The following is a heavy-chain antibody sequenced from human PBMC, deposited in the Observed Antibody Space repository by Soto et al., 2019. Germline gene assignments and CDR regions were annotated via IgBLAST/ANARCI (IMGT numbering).Heavy chain of an antibody. CDR3: AKDRTPGGRSMDV. V-gene: IGHV3-30*18. D-gene: IGHD3-10*01. Sequence: GGSLRLSCAASGFTFSSYGMHWVRQAPGKGLEWVAVISYDGSNKYYADSVKGRFTISRDNSKNTLYLQMNSLRAEDTAVYYCAKDRTPGGRSMDVWGQGTTVTVSS. CDR2: ISYDGSNK. J-gene: IGHJ6*02. CDR1: GFTFSSYG.